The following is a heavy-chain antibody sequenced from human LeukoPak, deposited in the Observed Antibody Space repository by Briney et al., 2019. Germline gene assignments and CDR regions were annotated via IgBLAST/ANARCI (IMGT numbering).Heavy chain of an antibody. D-gene: IGHD3-16*02. J-gene: IGHJ5*02. V-gene: IGHV4-34*01. Sequence: SETLSLTCAVYGGSSSGYYWSWIRQPPGKGLEWIGEINHSGSTNYNPSLKSRVTISVDTSKNQFSLKLSSVTAADTAVYYCARSFYDCVWGSYRYVRKDNWFDPWGQGTLVTVSS. CDR3: ARSFYDCVWGSYRYVRKDNWFDP. CDR1: GGSSSGYY. CDR2: INHSGST.